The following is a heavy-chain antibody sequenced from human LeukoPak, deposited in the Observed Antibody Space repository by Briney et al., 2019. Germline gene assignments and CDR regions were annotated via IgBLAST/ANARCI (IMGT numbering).Heavy chain of an antibody. V-gene: IGHV3-66*01. CDR2: IYSGGST. CDR3: ARKVEMATIGY. J-gene: IGHJ4*02. D-gene: IGHD5-24*01. CDR1: GFTVSSNY. Sequence: PGGSLRLSCAASGFTVSSNYMSWVRQAPGKGLEWVSVIYSGGSTYYADSVKGRFTISRDNSKNTLYLQMNSLRAEDTAVYYCARKVEMATIGYWGQGTLVTVSS.